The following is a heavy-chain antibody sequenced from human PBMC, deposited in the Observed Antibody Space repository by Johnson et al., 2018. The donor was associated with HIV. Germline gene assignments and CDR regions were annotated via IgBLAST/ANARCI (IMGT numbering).Heavy chain of an antibody. CDR1: GFTVSSNY. CDR3: AKGGSGTTRIRAQKGAFDI. V-gene: IGHV3-66*03. J-gene: IGHJ3*02. D-gene: IGHD6-19*01. Sequence: MLLVESGGGLIQPGGSLRLYCAASGFTVSSNYMSWVRQAPGKGLEWVSVIYSGGSTYYADSVKGRFTISRDNSKNTLYLQMNSLRAEDTAVYYCAKGGSGTTRIRAQKGAFDIWGQGTMVTVSS. CDR2: IYSGGST.